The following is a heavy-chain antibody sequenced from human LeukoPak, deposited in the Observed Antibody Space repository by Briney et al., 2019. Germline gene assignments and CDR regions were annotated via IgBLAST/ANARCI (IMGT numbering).Heavy chain of an antibody. V-gene: IGHV3-74*01. CDR2: INSDGSST. CDR3: ARDGALGYYYYYMDV. Sequence: GGSLRLSCAASGFTFSSYWMHWVRQAPGKGLVWVSRINSDGSSTSYADSVKGRFTISRDNAKNTLYLQMNSLRAEDTAVYYCARDGALGYYYYYMDVWGKGTTVTISS. D-gene: IGHD7-27*01. J-gene: IGHJ6*03. CDR1: GFTFSSYW.